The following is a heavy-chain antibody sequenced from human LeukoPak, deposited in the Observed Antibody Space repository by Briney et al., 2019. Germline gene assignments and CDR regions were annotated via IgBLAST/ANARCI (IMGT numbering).Heavy chain of an antibody. Sequence: SETLSLTCTVSGGSISSSSYYWGWIRQPPGKGLEWIRSIYYSGSTHYNPSLKSRVTISADTSKNQVSLKLSSVTAADTAGYYCARRGGRALSVYDYWSQGPLVTVSS. CDR2: IYYSGST. CDR3: ARRGGRALSVYDY. J-gene: IGHJ4*02. D-gene: IGHD3-3*01. CDR1: GGSISSSSYY. V-gene: IGHV4-39*01.